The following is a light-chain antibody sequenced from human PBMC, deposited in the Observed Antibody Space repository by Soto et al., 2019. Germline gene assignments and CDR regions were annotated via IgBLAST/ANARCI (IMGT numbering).Light chain of an antibody. V-gene: IGKV3-20*01. CDR2: GAS. Sequence: EIVLTQSPGALCLSPGERATLSCRASQSVASSYLAWYQQKPGQAPRLVIHGASSRATGIPDRFSGSGSGTDFILTISRLEPEDFAVYYCQQYGNSHFTFGPGTKVDIK. CDR1: QSVASSY. CDR3: QQYGNSHFT. J-gene: IGKJ3*01.